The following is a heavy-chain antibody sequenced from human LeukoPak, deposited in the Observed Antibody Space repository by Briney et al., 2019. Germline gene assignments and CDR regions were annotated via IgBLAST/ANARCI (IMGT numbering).Heavy chain of an antibody. V-gene: IGHV4-34*01. CDR2: INHSGST. Sequence: SETLSLTCAVYGGSFSGYYWSWIRQPPGKGLEWIGEINHSGSTNYNPSLKSRVTISVDTSKNQFSLKQSSVTAADTAVYYCARGGRVRGVIRFDYWGQGTLVTVSS. J-gene: IGHJ4*02. CDR3: ARGGRVRGVIRFDY. CDR1: GGSFSGYY. D-gene: IGHD3-10*01.